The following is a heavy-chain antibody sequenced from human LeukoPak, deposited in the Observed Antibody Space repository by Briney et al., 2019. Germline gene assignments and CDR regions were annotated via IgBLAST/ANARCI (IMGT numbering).Heavy chain of an antibody. J-gene: IGHJ4*02. D-gene: IGHD3-22*01. CDR2: INPIFGTA. Sequence: SVKVSCKASGGTFSSYAISWVRQAPGQGLEWMGGINPIFGTANYAQKFQGRVTITADESTSTAYMELSSLRSEDTAVYYCARDRNYYDSSGYYGIFDYWGQGTLVTVSS. CDR3: ARDRNYYDSSGYYGIFDY. V-gene: IGHV1-69*13. CDR1: GGTFSSYA.